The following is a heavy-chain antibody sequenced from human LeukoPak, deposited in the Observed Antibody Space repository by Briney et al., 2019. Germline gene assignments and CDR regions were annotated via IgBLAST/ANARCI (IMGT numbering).Heavy chain of an antibody. CDR2: INHSGST. J-gene: IGHJ3*02. Sequence: SETLSLACAVYGGSFSGYYWSWIRQPPGKGLEWIGEINHSGSTNYNPSLKSRVTISVDTSKNQFSLKLSSVTAADTAVYYCARYGYDAFDIWGQGTMVTVSS. CDR3: ARYGYDAFDI. D-gene: IGHD2-15*01. CDR1: GGSFSGYY. V-gene: IGHV4-34*01.